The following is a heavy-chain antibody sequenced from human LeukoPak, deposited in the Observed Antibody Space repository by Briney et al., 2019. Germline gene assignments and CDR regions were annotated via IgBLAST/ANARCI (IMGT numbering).Heavy chain of an antibody. V-gene: IGHV3-21*01. CDR2: ISASSSFI. Sequence: PGGSLRLSCAATGFTFSSYNMNWVRQAPGKGLEWVTCISASSSFIYYADSVKGRITISRDNAKNSLYLQLNSLRAEDTAVYYCVRDFQEGDRLWFQEPNWGKIGIWGQGTMVTVSS. D-gene: IGHD7-27*01. CDR1: GFTFSSYN. J-gene: IGHJ3*02. CDR3: VRDFQEGDRLWFQEPNWGKIGI.